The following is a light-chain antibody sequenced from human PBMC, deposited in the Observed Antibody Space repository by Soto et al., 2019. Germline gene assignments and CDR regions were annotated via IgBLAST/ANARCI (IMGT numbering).Light chain of an antibody. CDR1: QSVSSSY. Sequence: EIVLTQSPGTLSLSPGERATLSCRASQSVSSSYLAWHQQKPGQAPRLPIYGASSRATGIPDRFSGSGSGTDFTLTISRLEPEDFAVYYCQQYDSSPLTFGGGTKVEIK. CDR2: GAS. V-gene: IGKV3-20*01. CDR3: QQYDSSPLT. J-gene: IGKJ4*01.